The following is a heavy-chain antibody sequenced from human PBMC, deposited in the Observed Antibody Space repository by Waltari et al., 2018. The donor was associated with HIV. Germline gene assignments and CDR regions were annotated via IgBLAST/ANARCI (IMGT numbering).Heavy chain of an antibody. CDR3: ARGIVGAKEKNNGMDV. Sequence: QVQLQESGPRLVKPSQTLSLTCTVSGGSISSGSYYWSWIRQPAGKGLEWIGRIYTSGSTNYNPPLKSRVTISVDTSRNEFSLRLSSVTAADTGVYYCARGIVGAKEKNNGMDVWGQGTTVTVSS. CDR1: GGSISSGSYY. D-gene: IGHD1-26*01. J-gene: IGHJ6*02. CDR2: IYTSGST. V-gene: IGHV4-61*02.